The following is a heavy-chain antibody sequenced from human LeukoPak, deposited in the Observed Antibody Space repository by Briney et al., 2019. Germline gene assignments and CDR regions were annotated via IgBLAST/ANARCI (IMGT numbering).Heavy chain of an antibody. CDR1: GGSISSGSYY. CDR3: ARPREGWFGESYAFDI. D-gene: IGHD3-10*01. Sequence: PSQTLSLTCTVSGGSISSGSYYWSWIRQPAGKGLEWIGRIYTSGSTNYNPSLKSRVTISVDTSKNQFSLKLSSVTAADTAVYYCARPREGWFGESYAFDIWGQGTMVTVSS. J-gene: IGHJ3*02. V-gene: IGHV4-61*02. CDR2: IYTSGST.